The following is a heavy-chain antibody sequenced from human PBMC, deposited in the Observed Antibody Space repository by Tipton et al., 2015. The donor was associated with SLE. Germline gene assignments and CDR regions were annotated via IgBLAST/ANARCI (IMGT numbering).Heavy chain of an antibody. D-gene: IGHD3-3*01. CDR3: ARGSPFMEWERNWFDP. CDR1: GGSITSYY. CDR2: MYYSGIT. V-gene: IGHV4-59*01. Sequence: TLSLTCTVSGGSITSYYWSWIRQPPGKGLEWIGYMYYSGITNYNPSLNSRVTISVDTSKNQFSLKVNSVTAADTAVYYCARGSPFMEWERNWFDPWGQGTLVTVSS. J-gene: IGHJ5*02.